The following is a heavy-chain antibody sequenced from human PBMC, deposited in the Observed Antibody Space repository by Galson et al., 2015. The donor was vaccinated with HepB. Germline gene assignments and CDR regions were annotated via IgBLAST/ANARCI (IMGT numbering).Heavy chain of an antibody. J-gene: IGHJ5*02. Sequence: SVKVSCKASGSTFTSYAMHWVRQAPGQGLEWVGWINTNTGNPTYAQGFTGRFVFSLDTSVSTAYLQISSLKAEDTAVYYCARVEVTTLYNWFDPWGQGTLVTVSS. CDR3: ARVEVTTLYNWFDP. CDR2: INTNTGNP. V-gene: IGHV7-4-1*02. D-gene: IGHD4-17*01. CDR1: GSTFTSYA.